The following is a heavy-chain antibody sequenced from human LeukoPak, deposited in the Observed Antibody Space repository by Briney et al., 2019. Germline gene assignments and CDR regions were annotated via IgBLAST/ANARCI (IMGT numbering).Heavy chain of an antibody. V-gene: IGHV3-30*18. CDR3: AKASIQLWLMAPQIFDY. D-gene: IGHD5-18*01. J-gene: IGHJ4*02. Sequence: HTGGSLRLSCAASGFTFSSYGMHWVRQAPGKGLEWVAVISYDGSNKYYADSVKGRFTISRDNSKNTLYLQMNSLRAEDTAVYYCAKASIQLWLMAPQIFDYWGQGTLVTVSS. CDR2: ISYDGSNK. CDR1: GFTFSSYG.